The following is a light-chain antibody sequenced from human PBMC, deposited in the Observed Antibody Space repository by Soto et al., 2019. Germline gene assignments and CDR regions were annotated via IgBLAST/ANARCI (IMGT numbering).Light chain of an antibody. Sequence: QSALTQPASVSGSPGQSITISCTRTNSDVGTYNLVSWYQQHPGRAPKLMIYEVTKRPSGVSNRFSGSKSGYRASLTISGLQADDEADYYCCSYAGSSTMVFGGGTKLTVL. CDR3: CSYAGSSTMV. J-gene: IGLJ3*02. CDR2: EVT. V-gene: IGLV2-23*02. CDR1: NSDVGTYNL.